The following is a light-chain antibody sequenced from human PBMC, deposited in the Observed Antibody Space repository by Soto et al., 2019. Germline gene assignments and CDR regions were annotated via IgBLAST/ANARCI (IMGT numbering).Light chain of an antibody. J-gene: IGKJ4*01. CDR3: QQTNTFLPLT. V-gene: IGKV1-27*01. Sequence: DIQMTQSPSSLSASVGDRVTITCRASQGISSSLAWYQQRPGRVPKLLIYAASTLQSGVPSRFSGSGSGTDFTLTISSLQPEDFATYYCQQTNTFLPLTFGGGTKVEI. CDR2: AAS. CDR1: QGISSS.